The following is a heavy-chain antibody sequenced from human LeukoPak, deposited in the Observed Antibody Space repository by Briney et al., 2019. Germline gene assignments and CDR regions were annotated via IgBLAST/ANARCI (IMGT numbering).Heavy chain of an antibody. CDR3: TREEGGSYYRY. J-gene: IGHJ4*02. CDR1: GFTFADYW. D-gene: IGHD1-26*01. CDR2: INQDGSEK. V-gene: IGHV3-7*05. Sequence: PGGSLRLSCAASGFTFADYWMSWVRQAPGKGLEWVANINQDGSEKYYVDSVTGRFTISRDNARKSLYLQMNSLSAEDTAVYYCTREEGGSYYRYWGQETLVTVSP.